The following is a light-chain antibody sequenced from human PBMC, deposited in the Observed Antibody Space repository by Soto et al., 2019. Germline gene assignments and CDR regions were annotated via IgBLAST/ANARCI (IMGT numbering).Light chain of an antibody. CDR3: AAWDDSLSGVV. CDR1: SSNIGSNY. CDR2: RNN. V-gene: IGLV1-47*01. Sequence: QSVLTQPPSASGTPGQRVTISCSGSSSNIGSNYVYWYQQLPGTVPQLLIYRNNERPSGVPDRFSGSKSGTSASLAISGLLSEDEADYYCAAWDDSLSGVVFGGGTKVTVL. J-gene: IGLJ2*01.